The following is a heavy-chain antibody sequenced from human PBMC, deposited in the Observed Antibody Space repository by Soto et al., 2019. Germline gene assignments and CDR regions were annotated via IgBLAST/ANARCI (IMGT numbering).Heavy chain of an antibody. CDR3: ARGGGYCTNGVCQTNPFGY. V-gene: IGHV1-18*01. Sequence: QVQLVQSGAEVKKPGASVKVSCKASGYTFTSYGISWVRQAPGQGLEWMGWISAYNGNTNYAQKLQGGVTMTTDTSTSTAYMELRSLRSDVTAVYYCARGGGYCTNGVCQTNPFGYWGQGTLVTVSS. D-gene: IGHD2-8*01. CDR1: GYTFTSYG. J-gene: IGHJ4*02. CDR2: ISAYNGNT.